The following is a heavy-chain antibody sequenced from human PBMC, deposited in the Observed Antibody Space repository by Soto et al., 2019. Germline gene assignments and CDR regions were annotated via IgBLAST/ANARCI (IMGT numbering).Heavy chain of an antibody. CDR2: TTGDGSRS. CDR1: GFSFSSYF. J-gene: IGHJ6*02. CDR3: ARENWYSMDV. Sequence: EVQLVESGGGLVQPGGSLRLSCAASGFSFSSYFMAWVRQAPGKGPVLVAHTTGDGSRSNHADSVRGRFTISRDNAKNTLYLQRNSLRDEDTAMCYCARENWYSMDVWGQGTTVTVSS. D-gene: IGHD6-13*01. V-gene: IGHV3-74*01.